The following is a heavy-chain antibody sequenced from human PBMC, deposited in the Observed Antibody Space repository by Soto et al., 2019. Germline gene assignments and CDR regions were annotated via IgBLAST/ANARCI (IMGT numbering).Heavy chain of an antibody. CDR2: IKRDGSEK. Sequence: PGGSLRLSCTASGFMFVSYWMTWGRHVPGKGLQWVANIKRDGSEKYYVDFVKGRFTISRDNADNSVFLDMNNLRVDDTATYYCARVRATDYEIDYWGQGALVTVSS. CDR1: GFMFVSYW. D-gene: IGHD4-17*01. J-gene: IGHJ4*02. CDR3: ARVRATDYEIDY. V-gene: IGHV3-7*03.